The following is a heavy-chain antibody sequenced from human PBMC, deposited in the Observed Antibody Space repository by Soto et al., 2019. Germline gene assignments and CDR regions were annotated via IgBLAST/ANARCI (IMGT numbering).Heavy chain of an antibody. D-gene: IGHD1-26*01. CDR2: SSAYTGNT. J-gene: IGHJ4*02. V-gene: IGHV1-18*01. CDR3: ARGPESRSTAYFDY. CDR1: GYTFTDYG. Sequence: QVQLVQSGGEVKKPGASVKVSCKASGYTFTDYGVTWVRQAPGQGLEWMGWSSAYTGNTNYAQKVQGRVTMSTDTSTSTAYLELRSLRSDDTAVYYCARGPESRSTAYFDYWGQGTLATVSS.